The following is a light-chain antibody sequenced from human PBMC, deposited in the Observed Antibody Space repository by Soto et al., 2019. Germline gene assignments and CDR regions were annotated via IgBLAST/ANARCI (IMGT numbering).Light chain of an antibody. CDR3: SSYTASSTPFV. CDR2: DVS. V-gene: IGLV2-14*01. J-gene: IGLJ1*01. CDR1: SSDVGGYNF. Sequence: QSVLTQPASVSGSPGQSITISCTGTSSDVGGYNFVSWYQRHPGKAPKLIIYDVSNRPSGVSNRFSGSKSGNTASLTISGLQAEDEADYYCSSYTASSTPFVFGTGTKVTVL.